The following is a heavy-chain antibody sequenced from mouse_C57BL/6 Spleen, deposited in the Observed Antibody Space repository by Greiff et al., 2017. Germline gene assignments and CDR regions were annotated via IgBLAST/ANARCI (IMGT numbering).Heavy chain of an antibody. CDR3: AIPSMDY. Sequence: EVKLQESGPELVKPGASVKMSCKASGYTFTDYNMDWVKQSHGKSLEWIGDINPNNGGTIYNQKFKGKATLTVDKSSSTAYMELRSLTSEDTAVYYCAIPSMDYWGQGTSVTVSS. CDR1: GYTFTDYN. CDR2: INPNNGGT. J-gene: IGHJ4*01. V-gene: IGHV1-18*01.